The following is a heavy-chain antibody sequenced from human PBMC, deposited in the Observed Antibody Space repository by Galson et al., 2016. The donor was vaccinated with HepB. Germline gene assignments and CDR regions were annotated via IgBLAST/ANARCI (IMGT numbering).Heavy chain of an antibody. CDR1: GFTFSNFG. CDR2: ISFDGDYM. J-gene: IGHJ6*02. V-gene: IGHV3-30*03. Sequence: LRLSCAASGFTFSNFGMHWVRQAPGKGLEWVAVISFDGDYMYYVDSMKGRFTISRDNSKNTLYLDMSSPRAEDTAVYYCARDSVELRHLYYGMDVWGQGTRVTVSS. CDR3: ARDSVELRHLYYGMDV. D-gene: IGHD1-7*01.